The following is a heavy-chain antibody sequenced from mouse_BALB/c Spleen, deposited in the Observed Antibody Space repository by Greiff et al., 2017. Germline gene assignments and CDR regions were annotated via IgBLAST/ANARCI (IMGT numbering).Heavy chain of an antibody. V-gene: IGHV1S81*02. J-gene: IGHJ1*01. CDR3: ARSGDYYGSSYWYFDV. CDR2: INPSNGRT. Sequence: QVQLQQPGAELVKPGASVKLSCKASGYTFTCYWMHWVKQRPGQGLEWIGEINPSNGRTNYNEKFKSKATLTVDKSSSTAYMQLSSLTSEDSAVYYCARSGDYYGSSYWYFDVWGAGTTVTVSS. CDR1: GYTFTCYW. D-gene: IGHD1-1*01.